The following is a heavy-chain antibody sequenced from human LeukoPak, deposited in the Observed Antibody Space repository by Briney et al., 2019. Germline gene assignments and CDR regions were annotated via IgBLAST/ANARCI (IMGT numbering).Heavy chain of an antibody. V-gene: IGHV1-2*02. D-gene: IGHD3-16*01. J-gene: IGHJ5*02. CDR2: INPNSGGT. Sequence: GASVKVSCEASGYTFTGCYMHWVRQAPGQGLEWMGWINPNSGGTNYAQKFQGRVTMTRDTSISTAYMELSRLRSDDTAVYYCARDTMGDLTNWFDPWGQGTLVTVSS. CDR3: ARDTMGDLTNWFDP. CDR1: GYTFTGCY.